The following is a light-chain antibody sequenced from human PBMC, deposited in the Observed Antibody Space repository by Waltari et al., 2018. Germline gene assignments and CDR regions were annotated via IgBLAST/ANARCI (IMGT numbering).Light chain of an antibody. V-gene: IGKV3-20*01. CDR1: QSVGRA. CDR3: QHYVRLPVT. Sequence: VLTQSPGTLSLSPGERATLSCRASQSVGRALAWYQQKPGQAPRLLSYGSSIRATGVPDRFSGSGSGTDFSLTISRLEPEDVAVYNCQHYVRLPVTFGQGTKVE. J-gene: IGKJ1*01. CDR2: GSS.